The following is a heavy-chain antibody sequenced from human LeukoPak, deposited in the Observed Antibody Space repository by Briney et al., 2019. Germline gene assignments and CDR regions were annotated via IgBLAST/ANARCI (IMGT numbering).Heavy chain of an antibody. Sequence: SETLSLTCTVSGGSIRSSTYYWGWIRQPPGKGLEWIGSIYYNGNTYYNPSLKSRVTISVDTSKSQFSLKLNSVTDADTAVYYCVSYYSTSGSYYNGLDFWGQGTLVTVSS. CDR3: VSYYSTSGSYYNGLDF. V-gene: IGHV4-39*01. CDR2: IYYNGNT. J-gene: IGHJ4*02. D-gene: IGHD3-10*01. CDR1: GGSIRSSTYY.